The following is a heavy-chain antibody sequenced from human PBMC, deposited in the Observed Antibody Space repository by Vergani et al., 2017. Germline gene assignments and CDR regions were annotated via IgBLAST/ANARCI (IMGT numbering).Heavy chain of an antibody. V-gene: IGHV3-15*01. CDR2: IKSKTDGGTT. CDR1: GFTFSNAW. Sequence: EVQLVESGGGLVKPGGSLRLSCAASGFTFSNAWMSWVRQAPGKGLEWVGRIKSKTDGGTTDYAAPVKGRFTISRDDSKNTLYLQMNSLKTEDTAVYYCTTEPTSGVMITFGGYWGQGTLVTVSS. D-gene: IGHD3-16*01. CDR3: TTEPTSGVMITFGGY. J-gene: IGHJ4*02.